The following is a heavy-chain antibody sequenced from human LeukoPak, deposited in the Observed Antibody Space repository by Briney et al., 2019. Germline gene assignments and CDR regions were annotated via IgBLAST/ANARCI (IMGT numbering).Heavy chain of an antibody. J-gene: IGHJ4*02. V-gene: IGHV3-7*05. CDR1: GFTFSSYW. CDR2: IKQDGSEK. CDR3: ARLYCSGGSCYSCFDY. Sequence: GGSLRLSCAASGFTFSSYWMSCVRQAPGKGLEWVANIKQDGSEKYYVDSVKGRFTISRDNAKSSLYLQMNSLRAEDTAVYYCARLYCSGGSCYSCFDYWGQGTLVTVSS. D-gene: IGHD2-15*01.